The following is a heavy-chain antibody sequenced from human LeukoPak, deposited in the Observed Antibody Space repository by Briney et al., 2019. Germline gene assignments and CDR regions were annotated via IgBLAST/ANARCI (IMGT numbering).Heavy chain of an antibody. Sequence: GGSLRLSCAASGFTFSSYSMNWVRQAPGKGLEWVSYISSSSSTIYYADSVKGRFTISRDNAKNSLYLQMNSLRAEDAAVYYCARDHSSGWYAVEYWGQGTLVTVSS. CDR3: ARDHSSGWYAVEY. J-gene: IGHJ4*02. V-gene: IGHV3-48*01. CDR1: GFTFSSYS. CDR2: ISSSSSTI. D-gene: IGHD6-19*01.